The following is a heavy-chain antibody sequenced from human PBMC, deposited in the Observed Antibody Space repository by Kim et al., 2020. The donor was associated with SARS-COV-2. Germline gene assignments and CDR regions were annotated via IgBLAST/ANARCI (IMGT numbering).Heavy chain of an antibody. CDR3: AREYPITIFGVVIRGRWFDP. CDR2: ISYDGSNK. CDR1: GFTFSSYA. D-gene: IGHD3-3*01. J-gene: IGHJ5*02. Sequence: GGSLRLSCAASGFTFSSYAMHWVRQAPGKGLEWVAVISYDGSNKYYVDSVKGRFTISRDNSKNTLYLQMNSLRAEDTAVYYCAREYPITIFGVVIRGRWFDPWGQGTLVTVSS. V-gene: IGHV3-30*04.